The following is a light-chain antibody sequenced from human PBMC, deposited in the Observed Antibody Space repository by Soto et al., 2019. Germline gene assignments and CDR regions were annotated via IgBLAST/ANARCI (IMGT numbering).Light chain of an antibody. CDR2: DVS. J-gene: IGLJ2*01. CDR3: NSFAGSAHVV. V-gene: IGLV2-8*01. Sequence: QSVLAQPPSASGSPGQSVTISCTETSSDVGAYNYVSWYQQHPGKAPKLIIYDVSQRPSGVPDRFSGSKSGNTASLTVSGLQAEDEAVYYCNSFAGSAHVVFGGGTKLTVL. CDR1: SSDVGAYNY.